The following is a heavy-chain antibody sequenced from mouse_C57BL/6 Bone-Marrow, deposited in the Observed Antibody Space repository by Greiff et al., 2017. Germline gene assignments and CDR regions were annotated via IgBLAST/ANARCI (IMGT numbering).Heavy chain of an antibody. D-gene: IGHD1-1*01. CDR1: GYAFTNYL. J-gene: IGHJ3*01. V-gene: IGHV1-54*01. CDR2: INPGSGGT. Sequence: QVQLQESGAELVRPGTSVKLSCKASGYAFTNYLIEWVKQRPGQGLEWIGVINPGSGGTNYTEKFKGKATLTADKSSSTAYMQLSSLTSEGSAVYFCARGGGITTVVAPFAYWGQGTLVTVSA. CDR3: ARGGGITTVVAPFAY.